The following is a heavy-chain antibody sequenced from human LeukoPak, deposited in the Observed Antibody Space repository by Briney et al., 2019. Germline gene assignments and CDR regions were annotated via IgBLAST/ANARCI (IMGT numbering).Heavy chain of an antibody. J-gene: IGHJ4*02. Sequence: GGSLRLSCAASGFTLSDYEMNWIRQAPGKGLEWVAYISSSGRSTYYADSVKGRFTISRDNTKNSLYLQMDNLRAEDTAVYYCARDPDCSGGRCSERGLDYWGQGTLVTVSS. V-gene: IGHV3-48*03. CDR2: ISSSGRST. CDR1: GFTLSDYE. D-gene: IGHD2-15*01. CDR3: ARDPDCSGGRCSERGLDY.